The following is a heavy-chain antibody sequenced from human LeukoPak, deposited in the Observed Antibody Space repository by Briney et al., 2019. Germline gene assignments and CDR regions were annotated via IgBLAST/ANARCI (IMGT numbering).Heavy chain of an antibody. J-gene: IGHJ4*02. CDR2: INHSGST. CDR1: GGSFSGYY. D-gene: IGHD3-16*02. Sequence: SETLSLTCAVYGGSFSGYYWSWIRQPPGKGLEWIGEINHSGSTNYNPSLKSRDTISVDTSKNQFSLKLSSVTAADTAVYYCARGAYDYVWGSYRYHLDYWGQGTLVTVSS. CDR3: ARGAYDYVWGSYRYHLDY. V-gene: IGHV4-34*01.